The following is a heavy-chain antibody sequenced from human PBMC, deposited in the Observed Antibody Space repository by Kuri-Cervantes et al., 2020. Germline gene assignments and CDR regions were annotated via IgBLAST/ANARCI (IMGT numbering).Heavy chain of an antibody. D-gene: IGHD3-16*01. Sequence: ASVKVSCKASGYTFTSYGISWVRQAPGQGLEWMGWISAYNGNTNHAQKLQGRVTMTTDTSTSTAYMELRSLRSDDTAVYYCARDHGDGYTLYYYYGMDVWGQGTTVTVSS. J-gene: IGHJ6*02. CDR2: ISAYNGNT. CDR1: GYTFTSYG. CDR3: ARDHGDGYTLYYYYGMDV. V-gene: IGHV1-18*01.